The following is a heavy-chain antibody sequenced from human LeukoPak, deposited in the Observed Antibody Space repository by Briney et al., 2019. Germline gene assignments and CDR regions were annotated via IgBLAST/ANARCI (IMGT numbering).Heavy chain of an antibody. CDR1: GGSSSSSNW. CDR2: IDHSGRT. J-gene: IGHJ6*01. CDR3: ASKEYYYYGMDV. Sequence: SETLSLTCAVSGGSSSSSNWWNWVRQPPGKGLEWIGEIDHSGRTNCNPSLKSRVTISVDKSKNQISLKLSSVTAADTAVYYCASKEYYYYGMDVWGQGTTVTVSS. V-gene: IGHV4-4*02.